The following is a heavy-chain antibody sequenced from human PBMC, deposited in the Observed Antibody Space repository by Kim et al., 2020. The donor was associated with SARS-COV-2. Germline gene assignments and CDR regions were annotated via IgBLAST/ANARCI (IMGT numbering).Heavy chain of an antibody. CDR3: ARDGVALGRGTLYGMDV. J-gene: IGHJ6*02. V-gene: IGHV4-31*02. D-gene: IGHD1-26*01. Sequence: LKSRVTISVDTSKNQFSLKLSSVTAADTAVYYCARDGVALGRGTLYGMDVWGQGTTVTVSS.